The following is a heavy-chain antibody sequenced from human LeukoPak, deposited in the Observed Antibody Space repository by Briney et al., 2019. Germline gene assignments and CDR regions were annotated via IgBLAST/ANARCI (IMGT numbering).Heavy chain of an antibody. CDR3: AKDLHGAFDY. D-gene: IGHD3-10*01. CDR1: GFTFSSYS. V-gene: IGHV3-23*01. CDR2: ISANGINT. J-gene: IGHJ4*02. Sequence: GGSLRLSCAASGFTFSSYSMNWVRQAPGKGLHWLSAISANGINTYYTDSVKGRFTISRDNSKNTLYLHMHSLRADDTALYYCAKDLHGAFDYWGQGILVTVSS.